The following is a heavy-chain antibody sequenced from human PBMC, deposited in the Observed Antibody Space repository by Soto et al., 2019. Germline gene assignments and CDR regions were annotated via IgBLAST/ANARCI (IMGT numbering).Heavy chain of an antibody. CDR3: ARESSATPDY. CDR1: GYTFTSYG. CDR2: ISAYNGNT. V-gene: IGHV1-18*04. D-gene: IGHD5-12*01. J-gene: IGHJ4*02. Sequence: ASVKVSCKASGYTFTSYGISWVRQAPGQGLEWMGWISAYNGNTNYAQKIQGRDTLTTVTSTSTANMELRSLTSDDTAVYYCARESSATPDYWGQGTLVTVSS.